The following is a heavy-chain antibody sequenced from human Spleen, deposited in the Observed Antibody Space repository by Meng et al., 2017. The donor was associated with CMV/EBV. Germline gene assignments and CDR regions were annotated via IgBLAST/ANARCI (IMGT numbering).Heavy chain of an antibody. V-gene: IGHV3-21*01. CDR1: GFTFSSYS. Sequence: GESLKISCAASGFTFSSYSMNWVRQAPGKGLEWVSSISSSSSYIYYADSVKGRFTISRDNAKNSLYLQMHSLRAEDTAVYYCARPFYYDFWSGYYVSGLAAPYGMDVWGQGTTVTVSS. J-gene: IGHJ6*02. CDR2: ISSSSSYI. CDR3: ARPFYYDFWSGYYVSGLAAPYGMDV. D-gene: IGHD3-3*01.